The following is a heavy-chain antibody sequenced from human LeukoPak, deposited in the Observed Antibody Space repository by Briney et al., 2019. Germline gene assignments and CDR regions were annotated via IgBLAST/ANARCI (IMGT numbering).Heavy chain of an antibody. Sequence: SQTLSLTCAISGVSVSSNSAAWHWIRQSPSRGLEWLGRTYYRYKWYNDYAVSGKSRITINPDTSKNQFSLQLNSVTPEDTAVYYCAREAVAEVDYYGMDVWGKGTTVTVSS. CDR3: AREAVAEVDYYGMDV. CDR1: GVSVSSNSAA. V-gene: IGHV6-1*01. J-gene: IGHJ6*04. CDR2: TYYRYKWYN. D-gene: IGHD6-19*01.